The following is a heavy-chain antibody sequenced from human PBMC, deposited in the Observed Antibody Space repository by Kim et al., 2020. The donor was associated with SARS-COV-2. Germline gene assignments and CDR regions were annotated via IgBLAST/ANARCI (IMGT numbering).Heavy chain of an antibody. CDR2: ISYDGSNK. CDR3: AKDRYCSSTSCYRDNYYYYGMDV. V-gene: IGHV3-30*18. J-gene: IGHJ6*02. D-gene: IGHD2-2*01. CDR1: GFTFSSYG. Sequence: GGSLRLSCAASGFTFSSYGMHWVRQAPGKGLEWVAVISYDGSNKYYADSVKGRFTISRDNSKNTLYLQMNSLRAEDTAVYYCAKDRYCSSTSCYRDNYYYYGMDVWGQGTTVTVSS.